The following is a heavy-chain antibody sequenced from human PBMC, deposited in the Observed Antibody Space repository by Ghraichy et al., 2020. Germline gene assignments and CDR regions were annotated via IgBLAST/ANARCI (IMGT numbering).Heavy chain of an antibody. D-gene: IGHD2-15*01. J-gene: IGHJ4*02. CDR2: TKTKADVYTT. Sequence: GGSLRLSCAASGFTFSDHYMDWVRQAPGKGLEWVGRTKTKADVYTTQYAASVRGRFTISRADSKNSLYLQMHSLKTEDTAVYYCARRWWKLRDDYWGQGTLVTVSS. CDR3: ARRWWKLRDDY. V-gene: IGHV3-72*01. CDR1: GFTFSDHY.